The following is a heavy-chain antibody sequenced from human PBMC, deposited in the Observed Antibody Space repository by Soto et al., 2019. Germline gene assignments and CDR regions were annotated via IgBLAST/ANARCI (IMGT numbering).Heavy chain of an antibody. V-gene: IGHV3-66*01. CDR2: IYSGGST. CDR1: GFTVSNHY. J-gene: IGHJ6*02. D-gene: IGHD3-9*01. Sequence: PGESLRLALETSGFTVSNHYRRWLRQVPGKGLEWVSVIYSGGSTYYADSVKGRFTISRDNSKNTLYLQMNSLRAEDTAVYYCAREYYDPLTHYYYYGMDVWGQGT. CDR3: AREYYDPLTHYYYYGMDV.